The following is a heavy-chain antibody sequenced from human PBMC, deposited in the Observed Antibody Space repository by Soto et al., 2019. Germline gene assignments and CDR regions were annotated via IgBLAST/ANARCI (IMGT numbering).Heavy chain of an antibody. Sequence: ASVKVSCKASGYTFTSYGISWVRQAPGQGLEWMGWISAYNGNTNYAQKLQGRVTMTTDTSTSTAYMQLNSATPDDTAVYFCARAQPPGGASYNFDFWGQGVQVTVSS. CDR3: ARAQPPGGASYNFDF. J-gene: IGHJ4*02. CDR1: GYTFTSYG. D-gene: IGHD3-16*01. CDR2: ISAYNGNT. V-gene: IGHV1-18*01.